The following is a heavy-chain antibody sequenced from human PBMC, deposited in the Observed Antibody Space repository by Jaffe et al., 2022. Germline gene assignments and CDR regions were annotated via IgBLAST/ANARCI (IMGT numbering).Heavy chain of an antibody. V-gene: IGHV4-38-2*01. CDR2: IYHSGST. Sequence: QVQLQESGPGLVKPSETLSLTCAVSGYSISSGYYWGWIRQPPGKGLEWIGSIYHSGSTYYNPSLKSRVTISVDTSKNQFSLKLSSVTAADTAVYYCARVRIRGVNTDAFDIWGQGTMVTVSS. CDR3: ARVRIRGVNTDAFDI. CDR1: GYSISSGYY. J-gene: IGHJ3*02. D-gene: IGHD3-10*01.